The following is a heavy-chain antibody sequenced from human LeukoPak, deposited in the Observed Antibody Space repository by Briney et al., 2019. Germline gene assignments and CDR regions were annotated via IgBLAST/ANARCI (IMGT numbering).Heavy chain of an antibody. CDR1: GYTFTSYD. J-gene: IGHJ4*02. Sequence: ASVKVSCKASGYTFTSYDINWVRQAPGQGLEWMGWMNPNSGNTVYAQKFQGRVTMTRNNSKSTAYMELSSLRSEDTAVYYCAGGSAGIAVYWGQGTLVTVSS. CDR3: AGGSAGIAVY. V-gene: IGHV1-8*01. D-gene: IGHD6-19*01. CDR2: MNPNSGNT.